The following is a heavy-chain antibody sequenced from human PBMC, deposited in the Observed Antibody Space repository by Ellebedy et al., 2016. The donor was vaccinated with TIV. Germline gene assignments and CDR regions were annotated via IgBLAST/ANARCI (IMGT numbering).Heavy chain of an antibody. CDR3: ARGGYIVVVPAAMPREDNYYYYGMDV. Sequence: SETLSLXCAVYGGSFSGYYWSWIRQPPGKGLEWIGEINHSGSTNYNPSLKSRVTISVDTSKNQFSLKLSSVTAADTAVYYCARGGYIVVVPAAMPREDNYYYYGMDVWGQGTTVTVSS. V-gene: IGHV4-34*01. J-gene: IGHJ6*02. CDR1: GGSFSGYY. D-gene: IGHD2-2*01. CDR2: INHSGST.